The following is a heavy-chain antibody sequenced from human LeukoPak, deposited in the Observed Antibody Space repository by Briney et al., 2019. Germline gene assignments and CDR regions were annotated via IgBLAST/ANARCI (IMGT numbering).Heavy chain of an antibody. D-gene: IGHD5-18*01. Sequence: GGSLRLSCAASGFTFDDYAMHWVRQAPGKGLERVSLISWDGGSTYYADSVKGRFHLSRDNSKNSLYLQMNSLRTEDTALYYCATQGGYSYGFTYYFDYWGQGTLVTVSS. V-gene: IGHV3-43*02. CDR2: ISWDGGST. J-gene: IGHJ4*02. CDR3: ATQGGYSYGFTYYFDY. CDR1: GFTFDDYA.